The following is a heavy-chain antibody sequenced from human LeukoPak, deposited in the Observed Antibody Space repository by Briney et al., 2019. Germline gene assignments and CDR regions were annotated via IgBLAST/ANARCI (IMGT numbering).Heavy chain of an antibody. V-gene: IGHV3-53*01. D-gene: IGHD5-12*01. CDR1: GFTVSSNY. J-gene: IGHJ6*02. CDR3: ARTLPRYEVTYGMDV. CDR2: IYSGGST. Sequence: PGGSLRLSCAASGFTVSSNYMSWVRQAPGKGLEWVSVIYSGGSTYYADSVKGRFTISRENAKNSLYLQMNSLRAGDTAVYYCARTLPRYEVTYGMDVWGQGTTVTVSS.